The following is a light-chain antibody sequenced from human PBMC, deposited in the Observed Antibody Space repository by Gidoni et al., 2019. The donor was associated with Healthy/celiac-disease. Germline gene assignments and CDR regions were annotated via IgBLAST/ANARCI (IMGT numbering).Light chain of an antibody. Sequence: DMVMTQSPLSLPVTPGEPASISCRSSQGLLHSNGSNYLDWYLQKPGQSPQLLIYLGSNRASGVPDRLSGSGSGTDFTLKISRVEGEDVGVYYCMPALQTLITFXQXTRLEIK. CDR1: QGLLHSNGSNY. J-gene: IGKJ5*01. CDR2: LGS. CDR3: MPALQTLIT. V-gene: IGKV2-28*01.